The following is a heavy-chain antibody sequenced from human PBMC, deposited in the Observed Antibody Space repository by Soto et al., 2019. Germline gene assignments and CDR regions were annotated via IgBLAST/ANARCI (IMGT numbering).Heavy chain of an antibody. D-gene: IGHD3-10*01. CDR3: AIPRAGAYGLDV. CDR1: GYTFTDHG. CDR2: ISTNNGNT. V-gene: IGHV1-18*01. Sequence: ASEKVSCKASGYTFTDHGINWVRQAPGQGLEWMAWISTNNGNTNYAQSLQGRVTLTTDTSTSTAYMELRSLRSVDTAIYYCAIPRAGAYGLDVWGQGTTVTVSS. J-gene: IGHJ6*02.